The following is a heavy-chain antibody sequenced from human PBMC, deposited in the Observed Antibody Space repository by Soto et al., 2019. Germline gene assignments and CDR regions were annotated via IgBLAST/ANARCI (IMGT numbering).Heavy chain of an antibody. V-gene: IGHV4-59*01. CDR2: IYYSGST. CDR1: GGSISRYY. CDR3: ASGYDYVSPGSFDY. J-gene: IGHJ4*02. Sequence: PSESLSLTCTVSGGSISRYYWSWIRQPPGKGLEWIGYIYYSGSTNYNPSLKSRVTISVDTSKNQFSLKLSSVTAADTAVYYCASGYDYVSPGSFDYWGQGTLVTVSS. D-gene: IGHD3-16*01.